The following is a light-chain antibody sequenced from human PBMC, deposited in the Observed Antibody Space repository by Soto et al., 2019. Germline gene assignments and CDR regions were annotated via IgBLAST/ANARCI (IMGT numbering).Light chain of an antibody. Sequence: AIQLTQSPSSLSASVGDRVTITCRASQGISSELAWYHQKPGKTPKLLIYDASALESGVPSRFSGSGSGTDFTLTISSLQPEDFATYFCQQSNSYPVTFGEGTKVEIK. CDR1: QGISSE. CDR2: DAS. J-gene: IGKJ4*01. CDR3: QQSNSYPVT. V-gene: IGKV1-13*02.